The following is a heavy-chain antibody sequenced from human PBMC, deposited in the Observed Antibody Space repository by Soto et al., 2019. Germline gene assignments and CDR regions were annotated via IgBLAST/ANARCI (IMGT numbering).Heavy chain of an antibody. CDR2: IYWDDDK. CDR1: GFSLSTTGVG. D-gene: IGHD4-4*01. V-gene: IGHV2-5*02. CDR3: ALARYSNFDY. J-gene: IGHJ4*02. Sequence: QITLRESGLTLVKPTQTLTLTCTFSGFSLSTTGVGVGWIRQPPGKALEWLALIYWDDDKRYSPSLKSRLTITKDTSKNQVVLRMTTMDPVDTATYYCALARYSNFDYWGQGTLFTVSS.